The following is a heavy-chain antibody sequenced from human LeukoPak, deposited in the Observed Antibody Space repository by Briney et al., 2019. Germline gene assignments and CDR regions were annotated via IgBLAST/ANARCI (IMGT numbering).Heavy chain of an antibody. D-gene: IGHD6-19*01. Sequence: SETLSLTCTVSGGSITSSSYYWRWIRQPPGKGLEWIGNIYYSGITYYNPSLKSRVTISVDTSKNQFSLKLSSVTAADTAVYYSARQWLDRRYFDYWGKGTLVTVSS. V-gene: IGHV4-39*07. CDR2: IYYSGIT. CDR3: ARQWLDRRYFDY. J-gene: IGHJ4*02. CDR1: GGSITSSSYY.